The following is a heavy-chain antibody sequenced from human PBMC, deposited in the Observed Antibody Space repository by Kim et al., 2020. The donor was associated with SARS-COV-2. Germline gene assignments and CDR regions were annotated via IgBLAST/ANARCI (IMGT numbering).Heavy chain of an antibody. Sequence: GGSLRLSCAASGFTFGNYWMIWVRQAPGKVLEWVANIKLDGSEKYYMDSVKGRFTISRDNAKNSLYLQMNSLRAEDTAVYYCARSGGDYWGQGTLVTVSS. CDR1: GFTFGNYW. V-gene: IGHV3-7*01. CDR2: IKLDGSEK. D-gene: IGHD5-12*01. J-gene: IGHJ4*02. CDR3: ARSGGDY.